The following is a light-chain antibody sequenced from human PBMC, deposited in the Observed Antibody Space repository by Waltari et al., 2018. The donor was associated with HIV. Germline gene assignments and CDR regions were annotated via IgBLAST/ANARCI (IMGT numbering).Light chain of an antibody. CDR2: EVS. J-gene: IGLJ3*02. CDR3: SSYAGSSWV. CDR1: SSDAGGYNY. Sequence: QSALTQPPSASGTPGPSVTISCSGTSSDAGGYNYVSWYQHHPGKAPKLMIYEVSKRPSGVPDRFSGSKSGNTASLTVSGLQAEDEADYYCSSYAGSSWVFGGGTKLTVL. V-gene: IGLV2-8*01.